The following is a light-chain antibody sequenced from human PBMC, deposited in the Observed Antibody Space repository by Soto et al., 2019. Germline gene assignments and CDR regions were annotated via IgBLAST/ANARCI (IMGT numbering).Light chain of an antibody. V-gene: IGLV2-8*01. Sequence: QSALTQPPSASGSPGQSVTISCTGTSSDVGGYNYVSWYQHHPGKAPKLIIYEVYKRPSGVPDRFSGSKSGNTAALTVSGLQAGDEADYSCSSYVGTNSYVFGTGTKVTVL. CDR2: EVY. CDR1: SSDVGGYNY. CDR3: SSYVGTNSYV. J-gene: IGLJ1*01.